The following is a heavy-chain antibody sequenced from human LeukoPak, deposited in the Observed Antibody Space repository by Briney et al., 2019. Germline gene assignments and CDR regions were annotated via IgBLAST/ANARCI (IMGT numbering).Heavy chain of an antibody. D-gene: IGHD2-2*01. CDR2: IIPIFGTA. CDR1: GGTLSSYA. J-gene: IGHJ6*04. Sequence: ASVKVSCKASGGTLSSYAISWVRQAPGQGLEWMGGIIPIFGTANYAQKFQGRVTITADESTSTAYMELSSLRSEDTAVYYCARGCSSTSCYAFYGMDVWGKGTTVTVSS. V-gene: IGHV1-69*13. CDR3: ARGCSSTSCYAFYGMDV.